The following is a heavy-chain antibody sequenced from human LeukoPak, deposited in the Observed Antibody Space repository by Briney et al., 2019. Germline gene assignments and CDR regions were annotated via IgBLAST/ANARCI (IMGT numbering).Heavy chain of an antibody. V-gene: IGHV4-34*01. CDR3: ARGLASHYYDRVRGGWFDP. CDR2: INHSGST. D-gene: IGHD3-22*01. CDR1: GGSFSGYY. Sequence: SETLSLTCAVYGGSFSGYYRSRIRQPPGKGLEWIGEINHSGSTNYNPSLKSRVTISVDTSKNQFSLKLSSVTAADTAVYYCARGLASHYYDRVRGGWFDPWGQGTLVTVSS. J-gene: IGHJ5*02.